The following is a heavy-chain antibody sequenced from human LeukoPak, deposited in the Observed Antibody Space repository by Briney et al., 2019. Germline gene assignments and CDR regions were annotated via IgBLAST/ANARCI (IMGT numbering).Heavy chain of an antibody. CDR3: ARVFAAAAGTGEFDY. D-gene: IGHD6-13*01. Sequence: GGSLRLSCAASGFTFSSYWMHWVRQAPGKGLVWVSRINSDGSSTSYADSVKGRFTISRDNSKNTLYLQMNSLRAEDTAVYYCARVFAAAAGTGEFDYWGQGTLVTVSS. V-gene: IGHV3-74*01. CDR1: GFTFSSYW. J-gene: IGHJ4*02. CDR2: INSDGSST.